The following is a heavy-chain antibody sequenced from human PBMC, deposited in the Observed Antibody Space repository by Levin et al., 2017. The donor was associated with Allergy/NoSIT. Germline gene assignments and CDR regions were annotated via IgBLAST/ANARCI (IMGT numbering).Heavy chain of an antibody. V-gene: IGHV3-23*01. CDR2: ISGSGGST. J-gene: IGHJ4*02. CDR1: GFTFSSYA. CDR3: AKDSSGYYYEGGTFDY. D-gene: IGHD3-22*01. Sequence: GSLRLSCAASGFTFSSYAMSWVRQAPGKGLEWVSAISGSGGSTYYADSVKGRFTISRDNSKNTLYLQMNSLRAEDTAVYYWAKDSSGYYYEGGTFDYWGQGTLVTVSS.